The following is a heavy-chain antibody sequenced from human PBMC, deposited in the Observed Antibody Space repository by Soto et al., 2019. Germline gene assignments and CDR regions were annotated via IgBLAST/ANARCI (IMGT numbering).Heavy chain of an antibody. V-gene: IGHV1-46*01. CDR1: GYTFTSYY. CDR2: INPSGGST. D-gene: IGHD2-8*01. J-gene: IGHJ6*02. CDR3: ARDYMVYAMVGTNYYRYGMDV. Sequence: ASVKVSSKAPGYTFTSYYMHWVRHAPGQGLEWMGIINPSGGSTSYAQKFQGRVTMTRDTSTSTVYMELSSLRSEDTAVYYCARDYMVYAMVGTNYYRYGMDVWGQGTTVTGSS.